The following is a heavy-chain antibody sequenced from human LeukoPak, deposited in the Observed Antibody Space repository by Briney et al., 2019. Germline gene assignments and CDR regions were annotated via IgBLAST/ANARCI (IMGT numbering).Heavy chain of an antibody. J-gene: IGHJ6*02. CDR2: INPNSGGT. CDR3: ARDIDDSSGYPYGMDV. Sequence: ASVTVSCTGSGYTFTCYYMHWVRQAQGQGKEWKGGINPNSGGTNYAQNFRGRVTITRDSSISTAYMELSGLRSDDTAVYYCARDIDDSSGYPYGMDVWGQGTTVTVSS. CDR1: GYTFTCYY. V-gene: IGHV1-2*02. D-gene: IGHD3-22*01.